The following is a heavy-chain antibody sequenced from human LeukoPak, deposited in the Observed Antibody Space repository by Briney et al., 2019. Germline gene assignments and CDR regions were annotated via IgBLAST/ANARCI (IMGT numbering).Heavy chain of an antibody. Sequence: SSETLSLTCTVSGGSISSSSYYWGWIRQPPGKGLEWIGSIYYSGSTYYNPSLKSRVTISVDTSKNQFSLKLGSVTAADTAVYYCARGYYDFWSGYLGPYYFDYWGQGTLVTVSS. CDR1: GGSISSSSYY. D-gene: IGHD3-3*01. CDR2: IYYSGST. CDR3: ARGYYDFWSGYLGPYYFDY. J-gene: IGHJ4*02. V-gene: IGHV4-39*01.